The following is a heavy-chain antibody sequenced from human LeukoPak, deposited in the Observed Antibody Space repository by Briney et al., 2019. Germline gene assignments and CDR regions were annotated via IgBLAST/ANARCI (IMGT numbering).Heavy chain of an antibody. V-gene: IGHV4-61*01. J-gene: IGHJ4*02. D-gene: IGHD6-13*01. CDR1: GGSVSSGSYY. CDR3: ARGGAADYFDY. Sequence: SETLSLTCTVSGGSVSSGSYYWTWIRQPPGXXXEWIGYVSYSGSTNSNPSLKSRVTISVDTSKNQFSLKLSSVTAADTAVYYCARGGAADYFDYWGQGTLVTVSS. CDR2: VSYSGST.